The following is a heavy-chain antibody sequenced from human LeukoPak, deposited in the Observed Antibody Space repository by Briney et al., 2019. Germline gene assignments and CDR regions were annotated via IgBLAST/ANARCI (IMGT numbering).Heavy chain of an antibody. D-gene: IGHD1-26*01. CDR1: GFTFSSYA. CDR2: ISGSSGTT. CDR3: AKKGSGSYYYFDC. V-gene: IGHV3-23*01. Sequence: GGSLRLSCAASGFTFSSYAMRWVRQATGKGVEWVSAISGSSGTTYYADPVKCRFTLSRDNSKNTLYLQMNSLRAEDTAVYYCAKKGSGSYYYFDCWGQGTLVTVSS. J-gene: IGHJ4*02.